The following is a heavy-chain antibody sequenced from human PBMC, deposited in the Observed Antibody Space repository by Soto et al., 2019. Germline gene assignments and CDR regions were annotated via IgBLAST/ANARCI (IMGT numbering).Heavy chain of an antibody. CDR3: ARSIVVVTALDD. CDR1: GYTFTSYA. V-gene: IGHV1-3*01. Sequence: ASVKVSCKASGYTFTSYAMHWVRQAPGQRLEWMGWINAGNGNTKYSQKFQGRVTITRGTSASTAYMELSSLRSEDTAVYYCARSIVVVTALDDWGQGTLVTVSS. CDR2: INAGNGNT. D-gene: IGHD2-21*02. J-gene: IGHJ4*02.